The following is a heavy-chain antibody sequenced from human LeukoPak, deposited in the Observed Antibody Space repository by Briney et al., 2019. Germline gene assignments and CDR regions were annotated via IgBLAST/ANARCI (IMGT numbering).Heavy chain of an antibody. CDR1: GGTFSSYA. CDR3: ARASPAARLGDAFDI. J-gene: IGHJ3*02. Sequence: SVKVSCKASGGTFSSYAISWVRQAPGQGLEWMGGIIPIFGTANYAQKFQGRVMITADESTSTAYMELSSLRSEDTAVYYRARASPAARLGDAFDIWGQGTMVTVSS. D-gene: IGHD6-6*01. V-gene: IGHV1-69*13. CDR2: IIPIFGTA.